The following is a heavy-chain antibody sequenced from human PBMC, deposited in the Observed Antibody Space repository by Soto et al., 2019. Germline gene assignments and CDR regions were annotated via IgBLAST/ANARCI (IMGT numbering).Heavy chain of an antibody. CDR2: IYYSGST. D-gene: IGHD3-10*01. CDR1: GGSISSYY. Sequence: SETLSLTCTVSGGSISSYYWSWIRQPPGKGLEWIGYIYYSGSTNYNPSLKSRVTISVDTSKNQFSLKLSSVTAADTAVYYCARYGKTGRSKVWFGELPNYYYYGMDVWGQGTTVTVSS. CDR3: ARYGKTGRSKVWFGELPNYYYYGMDV. V-gene: IGHV4-59*01. J-gene: IGHJ6*02.